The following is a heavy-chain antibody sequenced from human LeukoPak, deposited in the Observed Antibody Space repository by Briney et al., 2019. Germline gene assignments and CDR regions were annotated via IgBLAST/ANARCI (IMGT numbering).Heavy chain of an antibody. Sequence: QPGGSLRLSCAASGFTFSSYAMSWVRQAPGKGLEWVSAISGSGGSTYYADSVKGRFTISRDNSKNTLYLQMNSLRAQDTAVYYCAKDNEVVPAAPNDAFDIWGQGTMVTVSS. J-gene: IGHJ3*02. CDR3: AKDNEVVPAAPNDAFDI. D-gene: IGHD2-2*01. V-gene: IGHV3-23*01. CDR1: GFTFSSYA. CDR2: ISGSGGST.